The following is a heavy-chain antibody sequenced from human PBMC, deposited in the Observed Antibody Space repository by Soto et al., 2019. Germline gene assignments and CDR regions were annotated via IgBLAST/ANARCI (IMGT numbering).Heavy chain of an antibody. CDR3: ARGLRFLESYAFYI. V-gene: IGHV3-33*01. Sequence: QVQLVESGGGVVQPGRSLRLSCAASGFTFSSHGMHWVRQTPGKGLEWVALIWYDASNKYYADSVKGRFTISRDNSKSTLYLQMDSLRAEDTAVYYCARGLRFLESYAFYIWGLGTVVTVSS. CDR2: IWYDASNK. CDR1: GFTFSSHG. D-gene: IGHD3-16*01. J-gene: IGHJ3*02.